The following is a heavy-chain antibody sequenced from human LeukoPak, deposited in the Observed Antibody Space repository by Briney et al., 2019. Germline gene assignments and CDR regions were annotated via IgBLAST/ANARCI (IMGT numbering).Heavy chain of an antibody. CDR2: ISGSGGST. D-gene: IGHD6-19*01. Sequence: PGRSLRLSCTASGFTFGDHAMSWVRQAPGKGLEWVSAISGSGGSTYYADSVKGRFTISRDNSKNTLYLQMNSLRAEDTAVYCCAKPLSSGWYYFDYWGQGTLVTVSS. J-gene: IGHJ4*02. CDR1: GFTFGDHA. CDR3: AKPLSSGWYYFDY. V-gene: IGHV3-23*01.